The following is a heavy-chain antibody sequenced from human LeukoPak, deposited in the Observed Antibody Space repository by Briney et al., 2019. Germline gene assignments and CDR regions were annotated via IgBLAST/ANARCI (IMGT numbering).Heavy chain of an antibody. CDR2: INHSGST. D-gene: IGHD3-9*01. CDR3: ARHVGYDILTGRFNSKGPVDY. CDR1: GGSFSGYY. V-gene: IGHV4-34*01. Sequence: PSETLSLTCAVYGGSFSGYYWSWIRQPPGKGLEWIGKINHSGSTNYNPSLKSRVTISVDTSKNLFSLNLTSVTAADTAVYYCARHVGYDILTGRFNSKGPVDYWGQGTLVTVSS. J-gene: IGHJ4*02.